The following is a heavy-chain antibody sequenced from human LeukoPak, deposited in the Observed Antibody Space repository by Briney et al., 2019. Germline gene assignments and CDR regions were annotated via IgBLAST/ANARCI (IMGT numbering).Heavy chain of an antibody. D-gene: IGHD2-2*01. CDR2: INHSGST. Sequence: SETLSLTCAVYGGSFSGYYWSWIRQPPGKGLEWIGEINHSGSTNYNPSLKSRVTISVDTSKSQFSLKLSSVTAADTAVYYCARGASTSYLDYWGQGTLVTVSS. CDR3: ARGASTSYLDY. J-gene: IGHJ4*02. V-gene: IGHV4-34*01. CDR1: GGSFSGYY.